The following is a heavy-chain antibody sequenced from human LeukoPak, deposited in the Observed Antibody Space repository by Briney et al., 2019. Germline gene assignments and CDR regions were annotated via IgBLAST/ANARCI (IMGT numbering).Heavy chain of an antibody. J-gene: IGHJ4*02. CDR3: ARSERYNSGWYFYFDY. D-gene: IGHD6-19*01. CDR1: VGSISTYY. V-gene: IGHV4-59*01. Sequence: KPSGTLSLTCTVSVGSISTYYWSWIRQPPGKGLEWIGYIYYSGSTNYNPSLKSRVTISVDTSKNQFSLNLSSVTAADTAVYYCARSERYNSGWYFYFDYWGQGTLVTASS. CDR2: IYYSGST.